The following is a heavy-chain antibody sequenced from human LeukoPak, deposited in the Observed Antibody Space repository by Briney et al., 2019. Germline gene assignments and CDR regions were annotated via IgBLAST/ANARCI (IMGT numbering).Heavy chain of an antibody. Sequence: SETLSLTCAVYGGSFSGYYWSWIRQPPGKGLEWIGEINHSGSTNYNPSLKSRVTISVDTSKNQFSLKLSSVTAADTAVYYCARGPNGDYVRYFDYWGQGTLVTVSS. D-gene: IGHD4-17*01. J-gene: IGHJ4*02. CDR3: ARGPNGDYVRYFDY. V-gene: IGHV4-34*01. CDR2: INHSGST. CDR1: GGSFSGYY.